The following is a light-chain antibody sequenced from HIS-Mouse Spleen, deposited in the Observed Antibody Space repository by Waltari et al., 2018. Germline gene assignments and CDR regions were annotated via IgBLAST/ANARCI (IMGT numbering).Light chain of an antibody. Sequence: QSALTQPASVSGSPGQSSTISCTGTSSDVGSYNLVSLYQQHPGKAPKLMIYEGSKRTSGVSNRFSGSKYGYTASLTISGLQAEDGADYYCCAYAGSSTVVFGGGTKLAVV. V-gene: IGLV2-23*01. CDR3: CAYAGSSTVV. CDR2: EGS. CDR1: SSDVGSYNL. J-gene: IGLJ2*01.